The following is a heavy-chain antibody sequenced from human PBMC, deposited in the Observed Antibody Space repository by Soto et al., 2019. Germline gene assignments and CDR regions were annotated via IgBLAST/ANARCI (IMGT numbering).Heavy chain of an antibody. CDR2: IFYNGRT. J-gene: IGHJ6*03. V-gene: IGHV4-39*02. Sequence: SETLSLTCSVSGGSVSSPNYFWVWVRRAPGKGPEWIGNIFYNGRTDYNPSLQSRVTISVDTSKNKFSLQLGSVTAADTAVYYCAKDNRGYSGYDPSYYYYYMDVWGKGTTVTV. D-gene: IGHD5-12*01. CDR3: AKDNRGYSGYDPSYYYYYMDV. CDR1: GGSVSSPNYF.